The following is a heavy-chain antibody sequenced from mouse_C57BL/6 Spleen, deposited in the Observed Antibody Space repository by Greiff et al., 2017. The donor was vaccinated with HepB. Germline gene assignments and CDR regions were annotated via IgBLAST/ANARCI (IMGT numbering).Heavy chain of an antibody. CDR2: IHPNSGST. Sequence: QVQLQQSGAELVKPGASVKLSCKASGYTFTSYWMHWVKQRPGQGLEWIGMIHPNSGSTNYNEKFKSKATLTVDKSSSTAYMQLSSLTSEDAAVYYCARRNYGYDVDYFDYWGQGTTLTVSS. CDR1: GYTFTSYW. V-gene: IGHV1-64*01. J-gene: IGHJ2*01. D-gene: IGHD2-2*01. CDR3: ARRNYGYDVDYFDY.